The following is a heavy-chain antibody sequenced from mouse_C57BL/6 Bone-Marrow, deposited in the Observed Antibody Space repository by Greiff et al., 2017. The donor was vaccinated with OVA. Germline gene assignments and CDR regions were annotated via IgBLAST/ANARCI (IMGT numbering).Heavy chain of an antibody. CDR1: GYTFTSYW. J-gene: IGHJ2*01. CDR3: ARGSYIDY. Sequence: QVQLKESGAELAKPGASVKLSCKASGYTFTSYWMHWVKQRPGQGLEWIGYINPSSGYTKYNQKFKDKATLTADKSSSSTYMQLSSLTYEDSAVYYCARGSYIDYWGQGTTLTVSS. CDR2: INPSSGYT. V-gene: IGHV1-7*01.